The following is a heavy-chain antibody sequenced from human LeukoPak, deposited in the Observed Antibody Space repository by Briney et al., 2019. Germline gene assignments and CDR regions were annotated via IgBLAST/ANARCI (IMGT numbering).Heavy chain of an antibody. Sequence: GASVKVSCKASGYTFTSYGISWVRQAPGRGLEWMGWISAYNGNTNYAQKFQGRVTMTRDTSISTAYMELSRLRSDDTAVYYCARDRVSRRDIVVVPDAILFGYWGQGTLVAVSS. CDR2: ISAYNGNT. CDR1: GYTFTSYG. CDR3: ARDRVSRRDIVVVPDAILFGY. D-gene: IGHD2-2*02. V-gene: IGHV1-18*01. J-gene: IGHJ4*02.